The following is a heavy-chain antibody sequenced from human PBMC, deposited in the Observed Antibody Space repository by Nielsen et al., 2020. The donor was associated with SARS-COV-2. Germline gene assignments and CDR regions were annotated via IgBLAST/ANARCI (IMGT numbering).Heavy chain of an antibody. V-gene: IGHV3-30*04. J-gene: IGHJ4*02. D-gene: IGHD4-17*01. CDR2: ISYDGSNK. Sequence: GGSLRLSCAASGFTFSSYAMHWVRQAPGKGLEWVAVISYDGSNKYYADSVKGRFTISRDNSKNTLYLQMNSLRAEDTAVYYCARDADYGDSLSYDYWGQGTLVTVSS. CDR3: ARDADYGDSLSYDY. CDR1: GFTFSSYA.